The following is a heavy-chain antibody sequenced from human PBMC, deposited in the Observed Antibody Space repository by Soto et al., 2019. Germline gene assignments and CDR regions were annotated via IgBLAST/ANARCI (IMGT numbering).Heavy chain of an antibody. CDR1: GFTFSSYA. D-gene: IGHD3-22*01. Sequence: GGSLRLSCAASGFTFSSYAMHWVRQAPGKGLEWVAVISYDGSNKYYADSVKGRFTISRDNSKNTLYLQMNSLRAEDTAVYYCASSRYYYDTRGAFDYWGRGTLVTVSS. J-gene: IGHJ4*02. CDR3: ASSRYYYDTRGAFDY. CDR2: ISYDGSNK. V-gene: IGHV3-30-3*01.